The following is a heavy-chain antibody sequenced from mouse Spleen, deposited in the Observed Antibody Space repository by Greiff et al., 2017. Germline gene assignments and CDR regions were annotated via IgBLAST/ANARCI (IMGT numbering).Heavy chain of an antibody. CDR2: SRNKANDYTT. J-gene: IGHJ1*01. V-gene: IGHV7-1*01. D-gene: IGHD1-1*01. CDR1: GFTFSDFY. CDR3: ARDADYGSSPYFDV. Sequence: EVKLVESGGGLVQSGRSLRLSCATSGFTFSDFYMEWVRQAPGKGLEWIAASRNKANDYTTEYSASVKGRFIVSRDTSQSILYLQMNALRAEDTAIYYCARDADYGSSPYFDVWGAGTTVTVSS.